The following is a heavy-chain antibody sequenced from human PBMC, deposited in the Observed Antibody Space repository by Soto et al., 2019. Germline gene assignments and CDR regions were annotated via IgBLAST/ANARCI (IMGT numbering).Heavy chain of an antibody. J-gene: IGHJ4*02. CDR3: ARDRSSGYRGFDY. Sequence: PGGSLRLSCAASEFTFSSYAMHWVRQAPGKGLEWVAVISYDGSNKYYADSVKGRFTISRDNSKNTLYLQMNSLRAEDTAVYYCARDRSSGYRGFDYWGQGTLVTVSS. D-gene: IGHD3-22*01. CDR2: ISYDGSNK. V-gene: IGHV3-30-3*01. CDR1: EFTFSSYA.